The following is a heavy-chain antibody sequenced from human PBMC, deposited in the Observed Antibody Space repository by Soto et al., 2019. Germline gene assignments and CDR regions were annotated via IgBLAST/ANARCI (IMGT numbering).Heavy chain of an antibody. CDR3: GRGSRLIVPGGSPIYYYYGMDV. CDR2: ISGYNGNT. V-gene: IGHV1-18*01. J-gene: IGHJ6*02. D-gene: IGHD2-2*01. Sequence: QVQLVQSGDEVKKPGASVKVSCKASGYTFSNYGVSWVRQVPGQGLEWMAWISGYNGNTNYAQKLEVRHTVTRDTSTSTAYMELRRLRADDTAVYYCGRGSRLIVPGGSPIYYYYGMDVWGQGTTVTVSS. CDR1: GYTFSNYG.